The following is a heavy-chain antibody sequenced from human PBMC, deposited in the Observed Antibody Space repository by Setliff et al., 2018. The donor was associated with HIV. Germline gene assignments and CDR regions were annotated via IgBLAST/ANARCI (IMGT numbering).Heavy chain of an antibody. D-gene: IGHD1-1*01. CDR3: AREIRTIEGGALDI. J-gene: IGHJ3*02. V-gene: IGHV5-51*01. CDR1: GYRFTSRW. CDR2: IYPGDSET. Sequence: PGESLKISCKGSGYRFTSRWIAWVRQMPGKGLEWMGIIYPGDSETRYSPSFQGQVTFSADKTVSTAYLQWSSLKPSDTAMYYGAREIRTIEGGALDIWGQGTLVTVSS.